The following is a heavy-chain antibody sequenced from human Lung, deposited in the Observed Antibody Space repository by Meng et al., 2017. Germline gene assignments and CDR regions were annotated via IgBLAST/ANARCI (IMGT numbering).Heavy chain of an antibody. Sequence: VALVEFGGGFVPPGGSPGLSWPASGLTFTDHWMHWFRQGPGKGLVWVSRINRDGTKPTYADSVKGRFTISRDNAKNTLYLQMNNLRAEDTAFYYCTNDRLNHWGQGALVTVSS. V-gene: IGHV3-74*01. D-gene: IGHD1-1*01. CDR3: TNDRLNH. CDR1: GLTFTDHW. J-gene: IGHJ1*01. CDR2: INRDGTKP.